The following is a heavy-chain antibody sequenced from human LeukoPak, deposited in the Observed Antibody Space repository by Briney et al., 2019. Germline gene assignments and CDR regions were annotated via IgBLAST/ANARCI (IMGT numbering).Heavy chain of an antibody. D-gene: IGHD2-21*02. Sequence: GGSLRLSCAASGITVSSNYMSWVGQAPGKGLEWVSYISSSSSTIYYADSVKGRFTISRDNAKNSLYLQMNSLRAEDTAVYYCARDSGVTGPPYWGQGTLVTVSS. V-gene: IGHV3-48*04. CDR2: ISSSSSTI. CDR3: ARDSGVTGPPY. J-gene: IGHJ4*02. CDR1: GITVSSNY.